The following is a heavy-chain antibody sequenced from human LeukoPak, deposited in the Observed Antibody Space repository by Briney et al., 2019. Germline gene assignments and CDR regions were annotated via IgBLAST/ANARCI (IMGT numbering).Heavy chain of an antibody. D-gene: IGHD2-2*01. CDR1: GFTFSRYW. J-gene: IGHJ6*03. CDR3: ARDPGYQLQTEYFYYYMDV. V-gene: IGHV3-74*01. CDR2: IKSDGSST. Sequence: SGGSLRLSCAASGFTFSRYWMHWVRQAPGKGLVWVSCIKSDGSSTSIADSAKGRFTISRDNAKNTVYLQMNSLRAEDTAVYYCARDPGYQLQTEYFYYYMDVWGKGTTVTVSS.